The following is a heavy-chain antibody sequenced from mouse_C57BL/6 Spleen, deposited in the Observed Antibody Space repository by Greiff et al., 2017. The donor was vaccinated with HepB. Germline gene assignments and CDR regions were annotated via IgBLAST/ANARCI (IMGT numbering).Heavy chain of an antibody. CDR1: GYTFTDYY. J-gene: IGHJ3*01. Sequence: VQLQQSGPELVKPGASVKISCKASGYTFTDYYMNWVKQSHGQSLEWIGDINPNNGGTSYNQKFKGKATLTVDKSTSAAYMELRSLTSEDSAGYYCAREGPGFAYWGQGTLVTVSA. V-gene: IGHV1-26*01. CDR2: INPNNGGT. CDR3: AREGPGFAY.